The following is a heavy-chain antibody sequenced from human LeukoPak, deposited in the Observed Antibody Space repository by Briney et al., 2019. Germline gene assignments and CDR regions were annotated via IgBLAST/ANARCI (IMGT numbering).Heavy chain of an antibody. CDR1: GYTFTSYG. CDR3: ARSRDTALALTYYDFWSGYSGDYYYMDV. J-gene: IGHJ6*03. D-gene: IGHD3-3*01. Sequence: ASVKVSCKASGYTFTSYGISWVRQAPGQGLEWMGWISAYNGNTNYAQKLQGRVTMTTDTSTSTAYMELRSLRSDDTAVYYCARSRDTALALTYYDFWSGYSGDYYYMDVWGKGTTVTVSS. CDR2: ISAYNGNT. V-gene: IGHV1-18*01.